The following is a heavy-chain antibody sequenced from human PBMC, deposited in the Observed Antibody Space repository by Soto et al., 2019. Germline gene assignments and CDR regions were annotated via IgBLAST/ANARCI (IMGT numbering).Heavy chain of an antibody. CDR3: AKPQFSMVRGISHFDY. V-gene: IGHV3-23*01. CDR2: ISSSGAFT. Sequence: EVQLLESGGGLVQPGGALRLSCAASGFTFSSNDMTWVRQAPGKGLEWVSTISSSGAFTYHADYVKGRFTISRDSSKNTVYLQMNSLRAEDTAVYYCAKPQFSMVRGISHFDYWGQGTLVTVSS. D-gene: IGHD3-10*01. CDR1: GFTFSSND. J-gene: IGHJ4*02.